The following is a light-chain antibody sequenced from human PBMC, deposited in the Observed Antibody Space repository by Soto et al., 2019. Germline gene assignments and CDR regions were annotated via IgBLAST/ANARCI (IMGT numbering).Light chain of an antibody. Sequence: DIQMTQSPSSVSASVGDRVTITCRAYQDINRWLAWHQQKPGKAPNLLIFSASSLQSGVPSRFSGSGSGTDFPLTITNLQPEDVATYYCQQGHSFPLPFGPGTKVDLK. CDR1: QDINRW. V-gene: IGKV1-12*01. CDR2: SAS. CDR3: QQGHSFPLP. J-gene: IGKJ3*01.